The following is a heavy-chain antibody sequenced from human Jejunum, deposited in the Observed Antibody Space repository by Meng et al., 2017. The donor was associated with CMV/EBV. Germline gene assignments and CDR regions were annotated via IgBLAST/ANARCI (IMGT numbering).Heavy chain of an antibody. V-gene: IGHV4-34*01. D-gene: IGHD1-14*01. J-gene: IGHJ5*02. CDR3: GRGDNYFPET. Sequence: SLPCTVYGGSLSGFFWAYLRQPPGKGLEWIGEINHSGNTYYNPSLKSRLTMSLDTSKNQFLLNLSSVTAADTAVYYCGRGDNYFPETWGQGALVTVSS. CDR1: GGSLSGFF. CDR2: INHSGNT.